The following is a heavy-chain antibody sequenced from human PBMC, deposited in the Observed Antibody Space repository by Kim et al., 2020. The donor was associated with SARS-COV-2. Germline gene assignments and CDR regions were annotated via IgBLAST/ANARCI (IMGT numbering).Heavy chain of an antibody. J-gene: IGHJ3*02. CDR1: GFTFSSYS. CDR2: ISSSSSYI. V-gene: IGHV3-21*01. Sequence: GGSLRLSCAASGFTFSSYSMNWVRQAPGKGLEWVSSISSSSSYIYYADSVKGRFTISRDNAKNSVYLQMNSLRAEDTAVYYCARDDLYCNSISCYPDAFDIWGQGTMVTVSS. D-gene: IGHD2-2*01. CDR3: ARDDLYCNSISCYPDAFDI.